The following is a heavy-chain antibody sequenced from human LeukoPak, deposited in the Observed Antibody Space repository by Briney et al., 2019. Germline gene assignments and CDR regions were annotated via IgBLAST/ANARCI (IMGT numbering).Heavy chain of an antibody. Sequence: SETLSLTCAVYGGSFSGYYWSWIRQPPGKGLEWIGEINHSGSTNYNPSLKSRVTISVDTSKNQFSLKLSSVTAADTAVYYCARDRITMVRGVIISAFDIWGQGTMVTVSS. J-gene: IGHJ3*02. CDR1: GGSFSGYY. CDR3: ARDRITMVRGVIISAFDI. D-gene: IGHD3-10*01. V-gene: IGHV4-34*01. CDR2: INHSGST.